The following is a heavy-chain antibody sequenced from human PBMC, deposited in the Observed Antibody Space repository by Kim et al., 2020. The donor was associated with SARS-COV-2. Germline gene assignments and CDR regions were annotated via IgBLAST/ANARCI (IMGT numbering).Heavy chain of an antibody. CDR2: IRSKANSYAT. D-gene: IGHD2-21*02. Sequence: GGSLRLSRAASGFTFSGSAMHWVRQASGKGLEWVGRIRSKANSYATAYAASVKGRFTISRDDSKNTAYLQMNSLKTEDTAVYYCTRGATYCGGDCYPDYWGQGTLVTVSS. CDR3: TRGATYCGGDCYPDY. V-gene: IGHV3-73*01. J-gene: IGHJ4*02. CDR1: GFTFSGSA.